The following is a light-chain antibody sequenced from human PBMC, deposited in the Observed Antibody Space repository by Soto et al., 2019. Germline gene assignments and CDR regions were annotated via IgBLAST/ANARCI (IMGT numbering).Light chain of an antibody. CDR1: QSVSNY. V-gene: IGKV3-11*01. Sequence: EIVLTQSPATMSSPPGERATLFCSASQSVSNYVAWYKQTPGPAPRLLMYDASNRAAGIPARFSGSGSGTDSPLTIRSLKPEDFAVYYCQQRTNWPTFGQGTKLDIK. J-gene: IGKJ1*01. CDR2: DAS. CDR3: QQRTNWPT.